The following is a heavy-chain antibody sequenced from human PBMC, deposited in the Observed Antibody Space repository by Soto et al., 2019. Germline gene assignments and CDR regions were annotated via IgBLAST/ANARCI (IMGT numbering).Heavy chain of an antibody. J-gene: IGHJ4*02. Sequence: GESLKISCKGSGYNFAGYWIAWVRQMPGKGLELMGIIYPSDSDTRYRPSFQGQVTISADKSISSAYLQWSSLSASDTAMYYCARGGVSTRTFDYWGQGTPVTVS. V-gene: IGHV5-51*01. CDR3: ARGGVSTRTFDY. CDR2: IYPSDSDT. D-gene: IGHD3-3*01. CDR1: GYNFAGYW.